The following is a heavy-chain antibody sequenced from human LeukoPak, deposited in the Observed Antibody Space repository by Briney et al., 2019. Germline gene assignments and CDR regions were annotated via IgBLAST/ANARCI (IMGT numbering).Heavy chain of an antibody. CDR2: INPNNGGT. Sequence: ASVKVSCKASGYTFTGYYIHWVRQAPGQGLEWMGWINPNNGGTNYAQKFQGWVTMTRDTSISTAYMGLNRLRSDDTAVYYCARDRHSGNYYLDFWGQGTLVTVSS. V-gene: IGHV1-2*04. J-gene: IGHJ4*02. CDR1: GYTFTGYY. D-gene: IGHD1-26*01. CDR3: ARDRHSGNYYLDF.